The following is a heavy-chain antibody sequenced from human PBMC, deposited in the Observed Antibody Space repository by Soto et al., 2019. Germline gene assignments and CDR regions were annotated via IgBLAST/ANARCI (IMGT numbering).Heavy chain of an antibody. V-gene: IGHV2-5*02. D-gene: IGHD6-19*01. Sequence: QITLKESGPTLVRPTQTLTLTCTFSGFSLSTRGVGVGWIRQPPGKALEWLGLVYWDDDKRYSPSLKSRLTITTDTSTNQVVLTMTNLDPVDTATYYCAHRGSSWQLDYWGQGTLVTVSS. J-gene: IGHJ4*02. CDR3: AHRGSSWQLDY. CDR1: GFSLSTRGVG. CDR2: VYWDDDK.